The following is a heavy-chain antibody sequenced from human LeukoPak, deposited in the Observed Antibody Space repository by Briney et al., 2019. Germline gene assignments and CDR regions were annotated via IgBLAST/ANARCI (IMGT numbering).Heavy chain of an antibody. CDR2: ISGSGIST. CDR1: GFTFSSYG. J-gene: IGHJ4*02. Sequence: GGSLRLSCAAYGFTFSSYGMTWVRQAPGRGLEWVSSISGSGISTYYADSVKGRFTISRDNSKNTLYLRMNSLRAEDTAVYYCAEVNTDWGQGTLVTVSS. CDR3: AEVNTD. D-gene: IGHD3-22*01. V-gene: IGHV3-23*01.